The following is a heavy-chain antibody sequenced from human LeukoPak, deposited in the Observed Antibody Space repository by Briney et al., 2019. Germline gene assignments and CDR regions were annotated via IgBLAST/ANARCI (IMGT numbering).Heavy chain of an antibody. D-gene: IGHD1-7*01. J-gene: IGHJ4*02. Sequence: ASVKVSCKASGYTFTSYEINWVRQTTGQGLEWLGWMSPHSGNTGYAQNFQGRVTMTRNTSISTAYMELSSLRSEDTAVYYCARQNNWNCDYWGQGTLVTVSS. CDR1: GYTFTSYE. V-gene: IGHV1-8*01. CDR2: MSPHSGNT. CDR3: ARQNNWNCDY.